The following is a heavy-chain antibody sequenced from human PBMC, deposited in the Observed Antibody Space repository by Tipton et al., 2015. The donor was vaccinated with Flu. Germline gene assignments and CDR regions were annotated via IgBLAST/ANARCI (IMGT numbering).Heavy chain of an antibody. D-gene: IGHD3-22*01. J-gene: IGHJ6*02. CDR1: GFTFRSYD. CDR3: VKDQYERDSSGSFGMDV. V-gene: IGHV3-30*18. Sequence: SLRLSCAASGFTFRSYDMHWVRQAPGKGLEWVAVISYPGTDKYYADSVKGRFTISRDNSKNTLYLQMSGLRAEDTAVYYCVKDQYERDSSGSFGMDVWGQGTTVTVSS. CDR2: ISYPGTDK.